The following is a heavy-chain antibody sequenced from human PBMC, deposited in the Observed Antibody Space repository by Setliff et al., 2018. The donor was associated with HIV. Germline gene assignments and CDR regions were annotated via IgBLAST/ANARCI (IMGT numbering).Heavy chain of an antibody. D-gene: IGHD2-15*01. V-gene: IGHV3-74*01. CDR2: MNTDGSST. J-gene: IGHJ4*02. Sequence: PGGSLRLSCAASGFTFSSYWMHWVRQAPGKGLVWVFGMNTDGSSTRYADSVKGRFTISRDNSRTTMYLQMNSLRAEDTAVYYCAKRATATAPFDYWGQGTLVTVSS. CDR1: GFTFSSYW. CDR3: AKRATATAPFDY.